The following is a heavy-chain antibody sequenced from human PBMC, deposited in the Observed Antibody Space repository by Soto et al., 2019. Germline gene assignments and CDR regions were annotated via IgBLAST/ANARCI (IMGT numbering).Heavy chain of an antibody. J-gene: IGHJ4*02. CDR1: EFTFSNYA. V-gene: IGHV3-23*01. D-gene: IGHD6-19*01. CDR2: ISYGGGTT. Sequence: PGGSLRLSCAASEFTFSNYAMSWVRQAPGKGLEWVSAISYGGGTTYYADSVKGRFTISRDNSKNTLYLQMNSLRAEDTAIYYCTRDPRLVDYWGQGTLVTVSS. CDR3: TRDPRLVDY.